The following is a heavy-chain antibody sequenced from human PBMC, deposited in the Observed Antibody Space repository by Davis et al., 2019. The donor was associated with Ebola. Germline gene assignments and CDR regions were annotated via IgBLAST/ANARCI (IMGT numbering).Heavy chain of an antibody. CDR3: ASMVEYSSSTGANGWFDP. CDR2: INHSGST. CDR1: GGSFSGYY. J-gene: IGHJ5*02. V-gene: IGHV4-34*01. Sequence: MPSETLSLTCAVYGGSFSGYYWSWIRQPPGKGLEWIGEINHSGSTNYNPSLKSRVTISVDTSKNQFSLKLSSVTAADTAVYYCASMVEYSSSTGANGWFDPWGQGTLVTVSS. D-gene: IGHD6-6*01.